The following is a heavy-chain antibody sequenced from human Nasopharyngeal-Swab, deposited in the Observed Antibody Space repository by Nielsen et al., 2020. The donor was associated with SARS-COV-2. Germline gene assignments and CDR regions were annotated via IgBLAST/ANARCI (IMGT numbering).Heavy chain of an antibody. J-gene: IGHJ4*02. D-gene: IGHD2-8*01. Sequence: GRSLRLSCAASGFTFSSYGMHWVRQAPGKGLEWVAVISYDGSNKYYADSVKGRFTISRDNSKNTLYLQMNSLRAEDTAVYYCAKDEGFVLMVYAGDYWGQGTLVTVSS. CDR3: AKDEGFVLMVYAGDY. V-gene: IGHV3-30*18. CDR1: GFTFSSYG. CDR2: ISYDGSNK.